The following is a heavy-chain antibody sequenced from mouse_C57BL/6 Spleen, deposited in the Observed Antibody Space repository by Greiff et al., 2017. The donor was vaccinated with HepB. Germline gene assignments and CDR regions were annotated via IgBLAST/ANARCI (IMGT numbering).Heavy chain of an antibody. J-gene: IGHJ4*01. CDR2: IYPGSGST. V-gene: IGHV1-55*01. Sequence: QVQLQQPGAELVKPGASVKMSCKASGYTFTSYWITWVKQRPGQGLEWIGDIYPGSGSTNYNEKFKSKATLTVDTSSSTAYMQLSSLTSEDSAVYYCARSQIYYCNDYAMDYWGQGTSVTVSS. CDR3: ARSQIYYCNDYAMDY. CDR1: GYTFTSYW. D-gene: IGHD2-1*01.